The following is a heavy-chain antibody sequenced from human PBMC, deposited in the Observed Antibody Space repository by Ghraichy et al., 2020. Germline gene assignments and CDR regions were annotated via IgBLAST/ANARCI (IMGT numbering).Heavy chain of an antibody. D-gene: IGHD2-15*01. Sequence: SQTLSLTCSVSDDSIISSSYYWDWIRQPPGKGLEWIGSIYYSGTTYYSPPLKTRVTVSIDTSKNQFSLRLNSVTATDTAVYYCARRAGGYQYFYGLDVWGQGTTVIVSS. CDR3: ARRAGGYQYFYGLDV. V-gene: IGHV4-39*01. CDR2: IYYSGTT. J-gene: IGHJ6*02. CDR1: DDSIISSSYY.